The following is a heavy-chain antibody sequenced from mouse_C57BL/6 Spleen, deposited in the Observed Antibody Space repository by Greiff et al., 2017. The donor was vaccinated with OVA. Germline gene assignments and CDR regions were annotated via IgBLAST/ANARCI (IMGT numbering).Heavy chain of an antibody. CDR1: GYTFTSYW. V-gene: IGHV1-61*01. Sequence: VQLQQPGAELVRPGSSVKLSCKASGYTFTSYWMDWVKQRPGQGLEWIGNIYPSDSETHYNQKFKDKATLTVDKSSSTAYMQLSSLTSEDSAVYCGARGGYYGFRENYFDYWGQGTTLTVSS. CDR2: IYPSDSET. J-gene: IGHJ2*01. D-gene: IGHD1-2*01. CDR3: ARGGYYGFRENYFDY.